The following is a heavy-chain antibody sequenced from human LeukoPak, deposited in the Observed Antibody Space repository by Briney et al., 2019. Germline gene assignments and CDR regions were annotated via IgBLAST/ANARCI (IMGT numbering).Heavy chain of an antibody. Sequence: GTSLRLSCAASGFSFSTYAMFWVRQAPGKGLEWVAVIWYDGSEKYYADAVKGRVTISRDNSKSTVYLQMNSLRAEDTALYYCGRGGETPLGELTPWGPGTLVNVSS. CDR1: GFSFSTYA. J-gene: IGHJ4*02. V-gene: IGHV3-33*07. CDR3: GRGGETPLGELTP. D-gene: IGHD3-10*01. CDR2: IWYDGSEK.